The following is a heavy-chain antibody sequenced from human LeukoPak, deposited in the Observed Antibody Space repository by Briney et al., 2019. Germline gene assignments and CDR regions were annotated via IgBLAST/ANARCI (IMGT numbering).Heavy chain of an antibody. Sequence: PSETLSLTCTVSAYSISSGFYCGWLRPPPGKRLEWIGSIYSSGSTYYTPSLKRRVTISVDTSKNQFLLKMSSLTAADTAVYYFARTRGYCSGGSCSVWFHTWGQGTLVTVSS. J-gene: IGHJ5*02. V-gene: IGHV4-38-2*02. CDR3: ARTRGYCSGGSCSVWFHT. D-gene: IGHD2-15*01. CDR1: AYSISSGFY. CDR2: IYSSGST.